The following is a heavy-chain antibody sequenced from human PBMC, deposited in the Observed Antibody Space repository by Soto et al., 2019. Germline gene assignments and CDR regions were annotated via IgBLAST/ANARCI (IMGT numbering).Heavy chain of an antibody. V-gene: IGHV1-8*01. CDR3: ASEKTSYGMDV. Sequence: QVQLVQSGAEVKKPGASVKVSCKASGYTFTSYEINWVRQATGKGLEWMGWMKPNSGNTGYAQNFQGRVTMTRNTSINTAYMELRSLRSEDTAVYYCASEKTSYGMDVWGQWTTVTVSS. CDR2: MKPNSGNT. CDR1: GYTFTSYE. J-gene: IGHJ6*02.